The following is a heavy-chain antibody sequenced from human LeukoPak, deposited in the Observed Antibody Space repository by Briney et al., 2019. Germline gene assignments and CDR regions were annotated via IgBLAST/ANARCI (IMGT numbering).Heavy chain of an antibody. V-gene: IGHV3-33*06. CDR1: GFTFSSYG. J-gene: IGHJ4*02. CDR2: IWYDGSNK. CDR3: AKTEAVAGFVENYFDY. Sequence: GRSLRLSCAASGFTFSSYGMHWVRQAPGKGLEWVAVIWYDGSNKYYADSVKGRFSISRDNSKNTLYLQMNSLRAEDTAVYYCAKTEAVAGFVENYFDYWGQGTLVTVSS. D-gene: IGHD6-19*01.